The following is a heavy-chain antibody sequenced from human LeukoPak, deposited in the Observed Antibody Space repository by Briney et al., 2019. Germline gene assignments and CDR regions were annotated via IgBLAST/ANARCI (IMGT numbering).Heavy chain of an antibody. V-gene: IGHV3-73*01. CDR1: GFTFSGSA. Sequence: PGGSLRLSCAASGFTFSGSAMHWVRQASGKGLEWVGRIRSKANSYATAYAASVKGRFTISRDDSKNTAYLQMNSLKTEDTAVYYCTRVDTAMVYYYYGMDVWGQGTTVTVSS. CDR2: IRSKANSYAT. J-gene: IGHJ6*02. D-gene: IGHD5-18*01. CDR3: TRVDTAMVYYYYGMDV.